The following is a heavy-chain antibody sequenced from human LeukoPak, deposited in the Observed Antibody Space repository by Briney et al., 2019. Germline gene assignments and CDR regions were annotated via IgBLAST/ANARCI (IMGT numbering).Heavy chain of an antibody. Sequence: SETLSLTCTVSGGSISSYNYYWGWNRQAPGKGLEWIGSIYYAGNTYYNPSLKSRVTIFADTSKNQFSLKLSSVTAADTAVYYCATPGIAAAGTLNWGQGILVTVSS. CDR1: GGSISSYNYY. J-gene: IGHJ4*02. V-gene: IGHV4-39*01. CDR3: ATPGIAAAGTLN. CDR2: IYYAGNT. D-gene: IGHD6-13*01.